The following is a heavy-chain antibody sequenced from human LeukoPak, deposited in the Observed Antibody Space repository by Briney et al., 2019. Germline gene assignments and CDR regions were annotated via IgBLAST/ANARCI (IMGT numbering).Heavy chain of an antibody. CDR3: ARGQTQWLRYNWFDP. J-gene: IGHJ5*02. CDR1: GGSFSGYY. CDR2: INHSGST. V-gene: IGHV4-34*01. D-gene: IGHD5-12*01. Sequence: SETLSLTCAVYGGSFSGYYWSWIRQPPGKGLEWIGEINHSGSTNYNPSLKSRVTISVDTSKNQFSLQLSSVTAADTAVYYCARGQTQWLRYNWFDPWGQGTLVTVSS.